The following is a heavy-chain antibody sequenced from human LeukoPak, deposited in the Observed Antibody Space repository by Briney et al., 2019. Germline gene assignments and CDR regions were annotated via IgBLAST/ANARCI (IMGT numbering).Heavy chain of an antibody. Sequence: GGSLRLSCAASGFTSSSYSMNWVRQAPGKGLEWVSSITGDSKYIYYADSVRGRFTISRDNAKNSLYLQMNSLRAEDTAVYYCARDFDYGDYWGQGTLVTVSS. J-gene: IGHJ4*02. CDR1: GFTSSSYS. CDR2: ITGDSKYI. V-gene: IGHV3-21*01. CDR3: ARDFDYGDY.